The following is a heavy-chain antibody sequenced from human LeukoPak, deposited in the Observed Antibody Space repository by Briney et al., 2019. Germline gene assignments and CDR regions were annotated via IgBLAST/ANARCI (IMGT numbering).Heavy chain of an antibody. J-gene: IGHJ4*02. Sequence: PGGSLRLSCGASGFTFSGSAMHWVRQASGKGLEWVGRIRSKANSYATAYAASVKGRFTISRDDPKSTTYLQMNSLKTEDTAVYYCTSGSGQTYFDYWGQGTLVTVSS. CDR1: GFTFSGSA. D-gene: IGHD3-3*01. CDR3: TSGSGQTYFDY. CDR2: IRSKANSYAT. V-gene: IGHV3-73*01.